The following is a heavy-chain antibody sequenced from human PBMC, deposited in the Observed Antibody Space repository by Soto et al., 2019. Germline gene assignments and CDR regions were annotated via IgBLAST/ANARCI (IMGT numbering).Heavy chain of an antibody. D-gene: IGHD1-26*01. CDR3: ARRYGGNLDD. V-gene: IGHV4-59*08. Sequence: QVQLQESGPGLVKPSETLSLTCTVSGGSISSYYWSWIRQPPGKGLEWIGYISYRGGTKYNPSLKRPVTISVDSTKTHFSLKLSSVTAADTAVYYCARRYGGNLDDWGQGTLVTVSS. CDR1: GGSISSYY. J-gene: IGHJ4*02. CDR2: ISYRGGT.